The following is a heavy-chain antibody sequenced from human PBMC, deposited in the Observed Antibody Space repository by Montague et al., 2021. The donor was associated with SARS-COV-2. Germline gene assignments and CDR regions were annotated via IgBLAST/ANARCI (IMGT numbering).Heavy chain of an antibody. D-gene: IGHD4-17*01. CDR3: TGADNYGS. J-gene: IGHJ5*02. V-gene: IGHV3-23*01. CDR1: GFTFSSFT. Sequence: SLRLSCAASGFTFSSFTMSWVRLAPGKGLEWVSTISGSGGSTWYPDSVKGRFTISRDNSKSTLFLQMNSLRAEDTALYYCTGADNYGSWGRGTLVTVSS. CDR2: ISGSGGST.